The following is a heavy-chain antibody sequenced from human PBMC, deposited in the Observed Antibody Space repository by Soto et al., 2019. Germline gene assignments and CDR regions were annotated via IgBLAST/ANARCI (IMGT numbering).Heavy chain of an antibody. CDR1: GFTFNKYA. Sequence: PGGSLRLSCAASGFTFNKYAMTWVRSAPGKGLEWVSTISGGGGSTYFADSVKGRFTISRDSSKNTLHLQMNSLRAEDTAVYYCAKGSRDGYNYDYWGQGTLVTVSS. V-gene: IGHV3-23*01. CDR3: AKGSRDGYNYDY. D-gene: IGHD5-12*01. J-gene: IGHJ4*02. CDR2: ISGGGGST.